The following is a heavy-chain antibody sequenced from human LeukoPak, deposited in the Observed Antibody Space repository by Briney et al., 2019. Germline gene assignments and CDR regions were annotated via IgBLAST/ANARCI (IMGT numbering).Heavy chain of an antibody. CDR1: GLTFSNAW. CDR3: STTYYYDSSEGY. D-gene: IGHD3-22*01. CDR2: IKSKTDGGTT. Sequence: GGSLRLSCAASGLTFSNAWMNWGRQAPGRGLEWVGRIKSKTDGGTTDYAAPVKGRFTISRDDSKNTLYLQMNSLKTEDTAVYYCSTTYYYDSSEGYWGQGTLVTVSS. V-gene: IGHV3-15*07. J-gene: IGHJ4*02.